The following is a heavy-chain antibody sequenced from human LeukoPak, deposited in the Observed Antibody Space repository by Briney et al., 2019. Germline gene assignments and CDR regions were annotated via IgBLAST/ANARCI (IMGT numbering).Heavy chain of an antibody. J-gene: IGHJ5*02. Sequence: PSETLSLTCTVSGGSISGGGYYWRWIRQHPGKGLEWIGYIYYSGSTYYNPSLKSRVTISVDTSKNQFSLKLSSVTAADTAVYYCARAPYYYDSRGWFDPWGQGTLVTVSS. CDR2: IYYSGST. CDR3: ARAPYYYDSRGWFDP. D-gene: IGHD3-22*01. V-gene: IGHV4-31*03. CDR1: GGSISGGGYY.